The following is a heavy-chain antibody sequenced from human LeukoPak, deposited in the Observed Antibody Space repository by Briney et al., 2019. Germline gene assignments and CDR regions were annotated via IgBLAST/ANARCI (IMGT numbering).Heavy chain of an antibody. CDR1: GGSISSSSYY. CDR2: IYYSGST. J-gene: IGHJ4*02. CDR3: ARDQLGVAAIDY. V-gene: IGHV4-39*07. Sequence: SETLSLTCTVSGGSISSSSYYWGWIRQPPGKGLEWIGSIYYSGSTYYNPSLKSRVTISVDTSKNQFSLKLSSVTAADTAVYYCARDQLGVAAIDYWGQGTLVTVSS. D-gene: IGHD6-25*01.